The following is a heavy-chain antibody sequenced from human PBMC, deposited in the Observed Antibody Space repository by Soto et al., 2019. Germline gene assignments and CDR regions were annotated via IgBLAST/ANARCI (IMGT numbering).Heavy chain of an antibody. J-gene: IGHJ4*02. D-gene: IGHD1-26*01. Sequence: EVQLVDSGGGLVKTGGSLRLSCAASGITFSSYGMNWVRQAQGKGLEWDSSIRDSTSHIYYADSLKGRFTISRDNAKNSLDLQTDSLRAEDTAMNDWAAHRASRYSDRWYKGWHIDYWGQGTLVTVAS. V-gene: IGHV3-21*01. CDR3: AAHRASRYSDRWYKGWHIDY. CDR2: IRDSTSHI. CDR1: GITFSSYG.